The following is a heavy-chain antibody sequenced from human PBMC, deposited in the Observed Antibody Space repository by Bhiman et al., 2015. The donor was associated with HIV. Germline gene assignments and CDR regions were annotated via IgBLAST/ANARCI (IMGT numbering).Heavy chain of an antibody. D-gene: IGHD6-13*01. Sequence: EVQLVESGGGLVQPGGSLGLSCAASGFTFSNYEMYWVRQAPGKGLEWIAYISSSGDTIYYADSLMGRFTISRDNTKNSLYLQMSSLRAEDTAVYYRVRDSSSWYGIFWGQGALVTVSA. CDR3: VRDSSSWYGIF. CDR1: GFTFSNYE. J-gene: IGHJ4*02. CDR2: ISSSGDTI. V-gene: IGHV3-48*03.